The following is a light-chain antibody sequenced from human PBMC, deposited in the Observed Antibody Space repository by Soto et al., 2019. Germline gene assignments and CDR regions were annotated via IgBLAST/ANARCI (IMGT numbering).Light chain of an antibody. CDR3: QQYGTSLFS. CDR1: QSVSGSY. CDR2: RTS. Sequence: ETVLTQSPGTLYFSAGERATRXXRASQSVSGSYLAWYQQKPGQAPRXXIYRTSSRATGIPDRFSGSGSGTDFTLTSSRLEPEDFAVYYCQQYGTSLFSFGPGTKVEIK. V-gene: IGKV3-20*01. J-gene: IGKJ3*01.